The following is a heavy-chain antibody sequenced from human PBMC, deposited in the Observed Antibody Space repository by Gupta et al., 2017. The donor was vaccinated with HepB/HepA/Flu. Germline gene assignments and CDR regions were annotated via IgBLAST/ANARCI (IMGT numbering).Heavy chain of an antibody. V-gene: IGHV3-23*01. CDR1: GFSISATA. J-gene: IGHJ6*03. CDR3: AKDLPFWSAMDG. Sequence: EFQLLESGGGLPQPGWSLRLSCAVSGFSISATAMTWVRQAPGKGLEWVSGIGSDIRTHYADSVKGRFTISRDNSKNMVYVQMNSLRAEDTAVYYCAKDLPFWSAMDGWGKGTTVTVSS. CDR2: IGSDIRT. D-gene: IGHD3-3*01.